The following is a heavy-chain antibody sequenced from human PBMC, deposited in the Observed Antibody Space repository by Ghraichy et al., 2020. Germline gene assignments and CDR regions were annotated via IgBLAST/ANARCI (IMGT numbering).Heavy chain of an antibody. CDR3: ARDMRLRELSLPVFDY. CDR1: GFTFSRYW. J-gene: IGHJ4*02. CDR2: INSDGSST. Sequence: GGSLRLSCAASGFTFSRYWMHWVRQVPGKGLVWVSHINSDGSSTNYADSVKGRFTISRDTAKNTLYLQMNSLRVEDAAVYYCARDMRLRELSLPVFDYWGQGTLVTVSS. D-gene: IGHD3-16*02. V-gene: IGHV3-74*01.